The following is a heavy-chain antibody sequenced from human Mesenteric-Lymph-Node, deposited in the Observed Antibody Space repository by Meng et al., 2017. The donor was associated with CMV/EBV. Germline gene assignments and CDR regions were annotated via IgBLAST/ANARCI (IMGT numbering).Heavy chain of an antibody. J-gene: IGHJ5*02. D-gene: IGHD2-2*01. CDR2: SYWNDDE. CDR1: GVV. V-gene: IGHV2-5*01. Sequence: GVVVGWIRQPPGKALEWLALSYWNDDERCSPSQKSRLTITKDTSKDQVILTMTNMDPVDAATYFCAHRRGYCSTSSSCYKGNWVDPWGQGTLVTVSS. CDR3: AHRRGYCSTSSSCYKGNWVDP.